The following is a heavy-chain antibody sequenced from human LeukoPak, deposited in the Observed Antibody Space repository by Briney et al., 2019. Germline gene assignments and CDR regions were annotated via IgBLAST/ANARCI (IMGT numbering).Heavy chain of an antibody. J-gene: IGHJ5*02. V-gene: IGHV2-5*01. D-gene: IGHD6-19*01. CDR3: AHRRGIAVAGIYWFDP. CDR1: GFSLSTSGVG. Sequence: SGPTLVKPTQTLTLTCTFSGFSLSTSGVGVGWIRQPPVKALEWLALIYWNDDKRYSPSLKSRLTITKDTSKNQVVLTMTNMDPVDTATYYCAHRRGIAVAGIYWFDPWGQGTLVTVSS. CDR2: IYWNDDK.